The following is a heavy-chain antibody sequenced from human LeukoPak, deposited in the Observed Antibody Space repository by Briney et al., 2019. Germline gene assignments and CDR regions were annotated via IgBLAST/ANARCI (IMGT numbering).Heavy chain of an antibody. CDR3: ARDKAKYFDY. J-gene: IGHJ4*02. CDR2: INPNTGDT. Sequence: EASVKVSCTASGYTFTGYYLHWVRQAPGQGLESMGWINPNTGDTKYAQKFQGRVTMTRDTSISTAYMYLDRLRPDDTAVYYCARDKAKYFDYWGQGTLVTVSS. V-gene: IGHV1-2*02. CDR1: GYTFTGYY.